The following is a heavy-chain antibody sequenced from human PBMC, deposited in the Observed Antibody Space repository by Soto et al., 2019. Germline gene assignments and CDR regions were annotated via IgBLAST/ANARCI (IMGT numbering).Heavy chain of an antibody. CDR1: GFTFGTYS. J-gene: IGHJ4*02. CDR2: IYGDGGGT. CDR3: AKDVRPDGYWDLAY. V-gene: IGHV3-23*01. D-gene: IGHD5-12*01. Sequence: GGSLRLSCAASGFTFGTYSMNWVRQAPGKGLEWVSGIYGDGGGTFYADSVKGRFTISRDNSRNTLYLQMNSLRAEDTAVYYCAKDVRPDGYWDLAYWGQGTPVTVSS.